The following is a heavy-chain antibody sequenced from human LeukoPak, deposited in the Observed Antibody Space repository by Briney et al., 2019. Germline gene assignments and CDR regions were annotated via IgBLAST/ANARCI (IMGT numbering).Heavy chain of an antibody. Sequence: PGGSLRLSCAASGFTFSSFAITWVRQAPGKGLEWVSAISASGGSTYYADSVKGRFTISRGNSKNTLYLQMNSLRAEDTAVYYCAKESKYYPWGQGTLVTVSS. CDR1: GFTFSSFA. CDR2: ISASGGST. V-gene: IGHV3-23*01. CDR3: AKESKYYP. J-gene: IGHJ5*02. D-gene: IGHD3-10*01.